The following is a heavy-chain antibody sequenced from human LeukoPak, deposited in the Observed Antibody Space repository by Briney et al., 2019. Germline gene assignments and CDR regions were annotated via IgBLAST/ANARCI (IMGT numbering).Heavy chain of an antibody. J-gene: IGHJ4*02. CDR3: ASTYCSSTRCYYFDY. CDR2: ISAYNGNT. V-gene: IGHV1-18*01. Sequence: ASVKVSCKASGYTFTSYGISWVRQAPGQGLEWMGWISAYNGNTNYAQKLQGRVTMTTDTSTSTAYMELRSLRSDDTAVYYCASTYCSSTRCYYFDYWGQGTLVTVSS. D-gene: IGHD2-2*01. CDR1: GYTFTSYG.